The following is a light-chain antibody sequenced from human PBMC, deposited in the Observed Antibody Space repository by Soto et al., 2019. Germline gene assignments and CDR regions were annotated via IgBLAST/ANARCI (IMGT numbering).Light chain of an antibody. V-gene: IGKV3-20*01. CDR3: QQYGHSPPLT. J-gene: IGKJ4*01. CDR2: DAS. CDR1: QSVSARY. Sequence: EIVLTQSPDTLSLSPGERATLSCRASQSVSARYLVWYQQKRGQAPRLLIYDASNRATGIPDRFSGSGSGTDFTLTISRLAPEDSAIYFCQQYGHSPPLTFGGGTKVEIK.